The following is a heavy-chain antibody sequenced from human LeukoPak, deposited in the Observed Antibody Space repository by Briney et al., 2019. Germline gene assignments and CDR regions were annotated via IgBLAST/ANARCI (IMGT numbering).Heavy chain of an antibody. J-gene: IGHJ3*02. D-gene: IGHD2-15*01. CDR2: IIPIFGTA. CDR1: GGTFSSYA. V-gene: IGHV1-69*05. CDR3: ARMVVDIVVVVAARRQSEPFDI. Sequence: SVKVSCKASGGTFSSYAISWVRQAPGQGLEWMGRIIPIFGTANYAQKFQGRVTITTDESTSTAYMELSSLRSEDTAVYYCARMVVDIVVVVAARRQSEPFDIWGQGTMVTVSS.